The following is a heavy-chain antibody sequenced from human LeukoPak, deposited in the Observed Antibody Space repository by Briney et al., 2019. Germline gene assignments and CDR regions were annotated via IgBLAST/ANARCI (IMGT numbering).Heavy chain of an antibody. CDR2: IVVGSGNT. V-gene: IGHV1-58*01. Sequence: EASVKVSCKASGFTFTSSAVQWVRQARGQRLEWIGWIVVGSGNTNYAQKFQERVTITRDMSTSTAYMELSSLRSEDTAVYYCAAEVVVVDGLDPWGQGTLVTVSS. J-gene: IGHJ5*02. CDR1: GFTFTSSA. D-gene: IGHD3-22*01. CDR3: AAEVVVVDGLDP.